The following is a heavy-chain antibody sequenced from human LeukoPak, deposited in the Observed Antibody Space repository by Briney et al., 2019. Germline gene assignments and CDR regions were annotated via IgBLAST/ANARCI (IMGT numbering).Heavy chain of an antibody. V-gene: IGHV4-59*01. Sequence: SGTLSLTCTVSGGSISSYYWSWVRQSPEKGLEWVGYIHYSGSTNYNPSLKSRVTISVDRPKNQFSLKLSPVTAADTAVYYCARVLGSSGFYYFDCWGQGTLVTVSS. CDR2: IHYSGST. CDR1: GGSISSYY. J-gene: IGHJ4*02. CDR3: ARVLGSSGFYYFDC. D-gene: IGHD3-22*01.